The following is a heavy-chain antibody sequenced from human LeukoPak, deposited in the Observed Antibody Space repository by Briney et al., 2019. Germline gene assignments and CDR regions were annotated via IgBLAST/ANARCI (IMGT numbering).Heavy chain of an antibody. CDR2: INHSGST. V-gene: IGHV4-34*01. D-gene: IGHD3-16*01. J-gene: IGHJ6*02. Sequence: PSETLSLTCTVSGGSISSYYWSWIRQPPGKGLEWIGEINHSGSTNYNPSLKSRVTISVDTSKNQFSLKLSSVTAADTAVYYCARAPSPYVWGSSGGMDVWGQGTTVTVSS. CDR1: GGSISSYY. CDR3: ARAPSPYVWGSSGGMDV.